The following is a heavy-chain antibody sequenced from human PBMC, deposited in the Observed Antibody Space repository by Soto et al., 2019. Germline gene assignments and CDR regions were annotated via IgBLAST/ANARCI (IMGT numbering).Heavy chain of an antibody. J-gene: IGHJ6*02. V-gene: IGHV1-2*04. D-gene: IGHD2-2*01. CDR3: STSMPPEYYDYGMDV. CDR1: GYTFTGYY. CDR2: INPNSGGT. Sequence: ASVKVSCKASGYTFTGYYMHWVRQAPGQGLEWMGWINPNSGGTNYAQKFQGWVTMTRDTSISTAYMELSRLRSDDTAVYYCSTSMPPEYYDYGMDVGGQGTSVTV.